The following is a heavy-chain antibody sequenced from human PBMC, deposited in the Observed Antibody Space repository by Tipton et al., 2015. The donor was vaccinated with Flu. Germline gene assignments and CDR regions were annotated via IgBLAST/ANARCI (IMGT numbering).Heavy chain of an antibody. CDR3: ARGSGSGTHVMFDY. V-gene: IGHV4-4*07. CDR1: GGSLSSFY. J-gene: IGHJ4*02. D-gene: IGHD3-10*01. CDR2: IYSSGST. Sequence: TLSLTCTVSGGSLSSFYWSWIRQPAGKGLEYIGRIYSSGSTNYNPSFKSRVSMSLDASKTQFSLNLNSVTAADTAMYYCARGSGSGTHVMFDYWGEGTLVTVS.